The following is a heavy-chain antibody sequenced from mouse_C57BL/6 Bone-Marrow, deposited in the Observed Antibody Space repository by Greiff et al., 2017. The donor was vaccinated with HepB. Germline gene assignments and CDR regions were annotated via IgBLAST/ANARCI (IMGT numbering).Heavy chain of an antibody. Sequence: VQLQQSGPELVKPGASVKISCKASGYTFTDYYMNWVKQSHGKSLEWIGDINPNNGGTSYNQKFKGKATLTVDKSSSTAYMELRSLTSEDSAVYYCATYDYDVLYYFDYWGQGTTLTVSS. CDR3: ATYDYDVLYYFDY. D-gene: IGHD2-4*01. V-gene: IGHV1-26*01. CDR2: INPNNGGT. J-gene: IGHJ2*01. CDR1: GYTFTDYY.